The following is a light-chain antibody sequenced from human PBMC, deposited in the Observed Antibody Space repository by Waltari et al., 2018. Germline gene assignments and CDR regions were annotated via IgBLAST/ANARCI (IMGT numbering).Light chain of an antibody. V-gene: IGLV2-14*01. J-gene: IGLJ2*01. Sequence: QSALTQPASVSGSPGQSIAISCTGTTSDIGYNKFVSWYQQNPGKAPKLSIYDVTGRPSGVSARFSGSKSGNTASLTSSGLQAEDEADYYCSSYTSSRTLIFGGGTKVTV. CDR1: TSDIGYNKF. CDR2: DVT. CDR3: SSYTSSRTLI.